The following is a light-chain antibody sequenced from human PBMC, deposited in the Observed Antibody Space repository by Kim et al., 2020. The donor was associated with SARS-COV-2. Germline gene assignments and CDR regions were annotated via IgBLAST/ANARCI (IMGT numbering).Light chain of an antibody. Sequence: GQSITLTCTGTSSDVGSYNLVSWYQQHPGKAPKLMIYEVTKRPSGVSNRFSGSKSGNTASLTISGLQAEDEADYYCCSYAGSTTSVFGTGTKVTVL. CDR3: CSYAGSTTSV. CDR1: SSDVGSYNL. J-gene: IGLJ1*01. CDR2: EVT. V-gene: IGLV2-23*02.